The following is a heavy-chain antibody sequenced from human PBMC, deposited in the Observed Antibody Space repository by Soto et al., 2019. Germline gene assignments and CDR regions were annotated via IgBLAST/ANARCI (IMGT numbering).Heavy chain of an antibody. CDR1: YGSISSGGYY. CDR2: IHYSGSI. Sequence: QVQLQESGPGLVKASQTLSLTCTVSYGSISSGGYYWSWIRQHPGKGLEWIGHIHYSGSIHDNPSLKSRAIISVDMSKNQFSLKLTSVTAADTAVYYCARGRPDFSSSSRARGNIDHWGQGALVTVSS. D-gene: IGHD6-6*01. J-gene: IGHJ4*02. CDR3: ARGRPDFSSSSRARGNIDH. V-gene: IGHV4-31*03.